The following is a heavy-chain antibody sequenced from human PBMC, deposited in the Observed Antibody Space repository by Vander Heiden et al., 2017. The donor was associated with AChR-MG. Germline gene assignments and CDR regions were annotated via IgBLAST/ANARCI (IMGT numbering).Heavy chain of an antibody. CDR1: GCTLVDYN. CDR3: ARNLGIVVVPAAGTFDY. D-gene: IGHD2-2*01. Sequence: QVQLVESGGGLVKHGGFLRSSSAASGCTLVDYNRSWIRQAPGKGLDWVSYISSSGSTIYYADPVKGRFTISRDNAKNSLYLQMNSLRAEDTAVYYCARNLGIVVVPAAGTFDYWGQGTLVTVSS. J-gene: IGHJ4*02. CDR2: ISSSGSTI. V-gene: IGHV3-11*01.